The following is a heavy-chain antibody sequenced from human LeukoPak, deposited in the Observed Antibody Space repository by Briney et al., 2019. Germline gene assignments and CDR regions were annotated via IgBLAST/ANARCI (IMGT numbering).Heavy chain of an antibody. Sequence: SETLSLTCTVSGGSISSYYWSWIRQPPGKGLEWIGYIYYSGSTNYNPSLKSRVTISVDTSKNQLSLKLSSVTAADTAVYYCARGVGVQGVNWFDPWGQGTLVTVSS. CDR2: IYYSGST. J-gene: IGHJ5*02. CDR1: GGSISSYY. D-gene: IGHD1-26*01. V-gene: IGHV4-59*01. CDR3: ARGVGVQGVNWFDP.